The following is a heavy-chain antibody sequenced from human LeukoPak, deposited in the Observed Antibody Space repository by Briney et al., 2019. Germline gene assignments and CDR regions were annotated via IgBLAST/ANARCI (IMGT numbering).Heavy chain of an antibody. CDR2: IKQDGSEK. Sequence: GGSLRVSCAASGFTFSTYWVTWVRQAPGKGLEWVANIKQDGSEKYYLDSVKGRFTISRDNAKNSLYLQMNSLRAADTAVYFCARERRILRDLEWLVYFDYWGQGTPVTVSS. CDR1: GFTFSTYW. D-gene: IGHD3-9*01. J-gene: IGHJ4*02. CDR3: ARERRILRDLEWLVYFDY. V-gene: IGHV3-7*01.